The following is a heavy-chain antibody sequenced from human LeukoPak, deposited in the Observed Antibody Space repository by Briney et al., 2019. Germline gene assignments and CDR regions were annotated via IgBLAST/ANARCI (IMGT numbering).Heavy chain of an antibody. CDR1: GFTFTSYA. J-gene: IGHJ5*02. CDR2: ITGSGGTT. D-gene: IGHD3-3*01. Sequence: GGSLRLSCAASGFTFTSYAMSWVRQAPGKGLEWVSTITGSGGTTYYADSVKGRFTISRDNSKNMLYLQMNSLRADHPAVYNCAKSVLQGSGYYDNWFDPWGQGTLVTVSS. V-gene: IGHV3-23*01. CDR3: AKSVLQGSGYYDNWFDP.